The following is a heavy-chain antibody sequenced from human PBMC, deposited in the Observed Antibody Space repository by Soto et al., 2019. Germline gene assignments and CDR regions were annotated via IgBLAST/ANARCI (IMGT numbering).Heavy chain of an antibody. J-gene: IGHJ3*02. CDR2: IGSSDI. D-gene: IGHD2-8*01. Sequence: GGSLRLSCAAAGFTFRIHAMSWVRQAPGKGLEWVSTIGSSDIYYADSVKGRFTISRDNSENMVFLQMNSLRADDTAVYYCAKDHFHGKGVFDGFDMCRQGTMVSVSS. V-gene: IGHV3-23*01. CDR1: GFTFRIHA. CDR3: AKDHFHGKGVFDGFDM.